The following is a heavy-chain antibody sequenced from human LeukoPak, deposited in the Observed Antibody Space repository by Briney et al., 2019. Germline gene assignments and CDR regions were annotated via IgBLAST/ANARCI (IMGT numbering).Heavy chain of an antibody. CDR1: GFTFDDYA. D-gene: IGHD2-15*01. CDR3: AKAHCSGGSCYFDY. Sequence: GGSLRLSCAASGFTFDDYAMHWVRQAPGKGLEWVSGISWNSGSIGYADSVKGRFTISRDSAKNSLYLQMNSLRAEDTALYYCAKAHCSGGSCYFDYWGQGTLVTVSS. CDR2: ISWNSGSI. J-gene: IGHJ4*02. V-gene: IGHV3-9*01.